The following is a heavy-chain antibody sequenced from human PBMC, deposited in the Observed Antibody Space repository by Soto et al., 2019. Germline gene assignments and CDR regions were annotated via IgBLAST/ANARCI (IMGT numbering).Heavy chain of an antibody. V-gene: IGHV3-23*01. CDR3: AKEMGDYYDSSGSWFDP. D-gene: IGHD3-22*01. CDR2: ISGSGGST. CDR1: GFTFSSYA. J-gene: IGHJ5*02. Sequence: GGSLRLSCAASGFTFSSYAMSWVRQAPGKGLEWVSAISGSGGSTYYADSVKGRFTISRDNSKNTLYLQMNSLRAEDTALYFCAKEMGDYYDSSGSWFDPWGQGTLVTVSS.